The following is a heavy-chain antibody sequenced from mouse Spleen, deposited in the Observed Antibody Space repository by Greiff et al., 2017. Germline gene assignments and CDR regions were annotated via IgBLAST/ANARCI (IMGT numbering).Heavy chain of an antibody. D-gene: IGHD1-1*01. CDR1: GYTFTSYW. V-gene: IGHV1-55*01. Sequence: QVQLQQPGAELVKPGASVKMSFKASGYTFTSYWITWVKQRPGQGLEWIGDIYPGSGSTNYNEKFKSKATLTVDTSSSTAYMQLSSLTSEDSAVYYCARDYYGSSYVDYWGQGTTLTVSS. CDR2: IYPGSGST. J-gene: IGHJ2*01. CDR3: ARDYYGSSYVDY.